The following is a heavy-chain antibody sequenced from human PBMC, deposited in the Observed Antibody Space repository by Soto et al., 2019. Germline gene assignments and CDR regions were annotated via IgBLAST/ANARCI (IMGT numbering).Heavy chain of an antibody. CDR3: MGDSMRGGGFDY. CDR1: GFSFSDHH. D-gene: IGHD1-26*01. J-gene: IGHJ4*01. V-gene: IGHV3-72*01. CDR2: IRTKAHSYTT. Sequence: EVQLVESGGGLVQPGGSLRLSCETSGFSFSDHHMDWVRQAPGKGLEWIARIRTKAHSYTTYYAASVKDRFTISRDDSKNSLFLQMNSLKSGDTALYYCMGDSMRGGGFDYWGLGTLVTVSA.